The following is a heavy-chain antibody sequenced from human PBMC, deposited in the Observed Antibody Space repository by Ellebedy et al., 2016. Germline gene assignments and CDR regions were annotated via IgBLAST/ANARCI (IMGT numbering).Heavy chain of an antibody. J-gene: IGHJ4*02. CDR2: ITGSGGET. V-gene: IGHV3-23*01. CDR1: GFTFSSHG. D-gene: IGHD3-10*01. Sequence: GESLKISXAASGFTFSSHGMSWVRQAPGKGLECVSLITGSGGETFYADSVKGRFTMSRDNSKNTVYLQMNSLRAEDTALYYCAISGQFAHWGQGALVTVSS. CDR3: AISGQFAH.